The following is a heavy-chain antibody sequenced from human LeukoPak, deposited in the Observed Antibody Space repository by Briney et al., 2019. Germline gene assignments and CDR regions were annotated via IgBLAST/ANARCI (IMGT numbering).Heavy chain of an antibody. Sequence: GASVKVSCKASGYTFTSYGISWVRQAPGQGLEWMGWISAYNGNTNYAQKLQGRVTMTTDTSTSTVYMELSSLRSEDTAVYYCAREDYYDTHDAFDIWGQGTMVTVSS. V-gene: IGHV1-18*01. D-gene: IGHD3-22*01. CDR2: ISAYNGNT. CDR1: GYTFTSYG. J-gene: IGHJ3*02. CDR3: AREDYYDTHDAFDI.